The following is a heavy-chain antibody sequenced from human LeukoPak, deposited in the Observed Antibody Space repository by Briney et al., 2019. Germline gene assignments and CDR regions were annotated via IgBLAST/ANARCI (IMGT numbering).Heavy chain of an antibody. J-gene: IGHJ4*02. D-gene: IGHD3-3*01. Sequence: PGGSLRLSCAASGVTFSNYEMNWVRQVPGKGLEWLSYISSSGSTIYYADSVKGRFTISRDNSKNTLYLQMNSLRAEDTAVYYCAKDYRPHDFWSGLVDYWGQGTLVTVSS. CDR2: ISSSGSTI. V-gene: IGHV3-48*03. CDR3: AKDYRPHDFWSGLVDY. CDR1: GVTFSNYE.